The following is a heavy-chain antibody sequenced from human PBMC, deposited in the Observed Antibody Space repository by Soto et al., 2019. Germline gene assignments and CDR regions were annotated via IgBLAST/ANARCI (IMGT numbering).Heavy chain of an antibody. CDR3: ARDRVYYYDSSGYYWPFDY. J-gene: IGHJ4*02. CDR2: ISAYNGNT. Sequence: ASVKVSCKASGYTFTSYGISWVRQAPGQGLEWMGWISAYNGNTNYAQKLQGRVTMTTDTSTSTAYMELRSLRSDDTAVYYCARDRVYYYDSSGYYWPFDYWGQGTLVTAPQ. D-gene: IGHD3-22*01. CDR1: GYTFTSYG. V-gene: IGHV1-18*01.